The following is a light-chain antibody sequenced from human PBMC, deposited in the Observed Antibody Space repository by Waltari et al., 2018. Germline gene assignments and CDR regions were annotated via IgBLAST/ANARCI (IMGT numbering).Light chain of an antibody. V-gene: IGLV2-14*03. Sequence: QSALTQPASVSGSPGQSITISCTGTSGDIGGYNYVSWYQQHPGQVPQLLIYDVSYRPSGVSNRFSGSKSGNTASLTISGLQAGDEADYYCSSCTNTATLFGGGTQLTVL. J-gene: IGLJ2*01. CDR1: SGDIGGYNY. CDR3: SSCTNTATL. CDR2: DVS.